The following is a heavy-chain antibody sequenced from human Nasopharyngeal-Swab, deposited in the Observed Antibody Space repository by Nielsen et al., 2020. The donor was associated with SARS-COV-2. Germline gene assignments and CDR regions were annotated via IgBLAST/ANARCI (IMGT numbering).Heavy chain of an antibody. D-gene: IGHD3/OR15-3a*01. V-gene: IGHV1-3*01. J-gene: IGHJ4*02. Sequence: ASVKVSCQASGYTFSNHSMHWVRQAPGQRLEWMGWINPVNENTKYSQKFQGRVTITRDTSANIGYMELNSLRSEDTALYYCARDLDTWGIFDYWGQGTLVTVSS. CDR1: GYTFSNHS. CDR3: ARDLDTWGIFDY. CDR2: INPVNENT.